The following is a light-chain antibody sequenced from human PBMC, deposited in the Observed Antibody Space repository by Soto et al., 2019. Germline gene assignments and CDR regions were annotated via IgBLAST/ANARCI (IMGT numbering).Light chain of an antibody. CDR2: GAS. CDR3: QQYNNWPYT. CDR1: LALGTN. Sequence: EIVMMQSPATLSVSPGERATLSCRASLALGTNLAWYQHKPGQAPRLLIYGASTRATGAPVRCGGSGSETEFTLSISSLQSDDLAVYYCQQYNNWPYTFGQGPNLEIK. J-gene: IGKJ2*01. V-gene: IGKV3-15*01.